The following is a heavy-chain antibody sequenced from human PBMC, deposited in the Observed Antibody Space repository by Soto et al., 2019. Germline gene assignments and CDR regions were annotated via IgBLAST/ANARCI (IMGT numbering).Heavy chain of an antibody. CDR1: GFTFSNAW. Sequence: GGSLILSCAASGFTFSNAWMSWVRQAPGKGLEWVGRIKSKTDGGTTDYAAPVKGRFTISRDDSKNTLYLQMNSLKTEDTAVYYCTTDFEAATQADYWGQGTLVTVSS. CDR3: TTDFEAATQADY. V-gene: IGHV3-15*01. CDR2: IKSKTDGGTT. J-gene: IGHJ4*02. D-gene: IGHD3-9*01.